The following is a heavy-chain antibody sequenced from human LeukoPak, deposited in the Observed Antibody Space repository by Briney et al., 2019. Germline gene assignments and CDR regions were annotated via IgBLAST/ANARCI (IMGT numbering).Heavy chain of an antibody. Sequence: GGSLRLSCAASGFTFSDYYMSWIRQAPGKRLEWVSYIGSSGSPIYYADSVKGRFTISRDNAKNSLYLQMNSLRAEDTAVYYCARVLATHPDDYFDYWGQGTLVTVSS. CDR2: IGSSGSPI. V-gene: IGHV3-11*04. CDR1: GFTFSDYY. D-gene: IGHD1-26*01. J-gene: IGHJ4*02. CDR3: ARVLATHPDDYFDY.